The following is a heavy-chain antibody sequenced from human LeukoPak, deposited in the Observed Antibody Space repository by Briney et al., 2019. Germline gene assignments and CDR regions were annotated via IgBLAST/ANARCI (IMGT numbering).Heavy chain of an antibody. CDR2: IKEDGSEK. V-gene: IGHV3-7*01. Sequence: PGGSLRLPCAASGFTFSNAWMSWVRQAPGKGLEWVANIKEDGSEKYYVDSVKGRFTLSRDNAKNSLYLQMNSLRAEDAAVYYCVRDQAAYWGQGTLVTVSS. CDR3: VRDQAAY. J-gene: IGHJ4*02. CDR1: GFTFSNAW. D-gene: IGHD6-13*01.